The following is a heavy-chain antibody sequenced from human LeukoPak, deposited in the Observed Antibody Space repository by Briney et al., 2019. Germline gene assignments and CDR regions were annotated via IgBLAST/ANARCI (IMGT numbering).Heavy chain of an antibody. Sequence: PGGSLRLSCAASGFTFSSYSMNWVRQAPGKGLEWVSYISSSSSTIYYADSVKGRFTISRDNAKNSLYLQMNSLRDEDTAVYYCARRGMDQGVIITDDYWGQGTLVTVSS. CDR2: ISSSSSTI. J-gene: IGHJ4*02. CDR3: ARRGMDQGVIITDDY. CDR1: GFTFSSYS. V-gene: IGHV3-48*02. D-gene: IGHD3-10*01.